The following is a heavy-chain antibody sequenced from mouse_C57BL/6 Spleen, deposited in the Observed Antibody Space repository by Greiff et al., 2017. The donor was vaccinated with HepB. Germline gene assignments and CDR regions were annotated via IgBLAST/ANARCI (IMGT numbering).Heavy chain of an antibody. J-gene: IGHJ3*01. CDR3: ARDTYSSVYSFAY. Sequence: EVMLVESGGGLVKPGGSLKLSCAASGFTFSSYAMSWVRQTPEKSLEWVATINDGGSYTYYPDNVKGRFTISRDNAKNNQYLQVSHLKAEDTAMYSCARDTYSSVYSFAYWGQGTLVTVSA. V-gene: IGHV5-4*01. CDR2: INDGGSYT. CDR1: GFTFSSYA. D-gene: IGHD3-2*02.